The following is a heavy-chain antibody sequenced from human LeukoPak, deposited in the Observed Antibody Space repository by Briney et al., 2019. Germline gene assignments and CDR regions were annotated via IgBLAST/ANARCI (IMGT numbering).Heavy chain of an antibody. Sequence: SKTLSLTCTVYGGSISSSSYYWGWIRQPPGKGLEWIGSIYYSGSTYYNPSLKSRVTISVDTSKNQFSLKLSSVTAADTAVYYCARHLSSSWYFDYWGQGTLVTVSS. V-gene: IGHV4-39*01. CDR1: GGSISSSSYY. CDR2: IYYSGST. D-gene: IGHD6-13*01. CDR3: ARHLSSSWYFDY. J-gene: IGHJ4*02.